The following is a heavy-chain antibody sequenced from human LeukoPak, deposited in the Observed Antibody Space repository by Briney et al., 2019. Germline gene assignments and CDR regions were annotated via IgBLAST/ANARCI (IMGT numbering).Heavy chain of an antibody. CDR3: SRSYDSSRNDALDI. V-gene: IGHV1-18*01. CDR2: INTYNGNT. D-gene: IGHD3-22*01. J-gene: IGHJ3*02. Sequence: GASVKVSCKASGYSFTTYAITWVRQAPAQGLGWVGWINTYNGNTHYAQKVQGGVTITTDTSTATAYMELRSLRSDDTAVYYCSRSYDSSRNDALDIWGQGTMVTVSS. CDR1: GYSFTTYA.